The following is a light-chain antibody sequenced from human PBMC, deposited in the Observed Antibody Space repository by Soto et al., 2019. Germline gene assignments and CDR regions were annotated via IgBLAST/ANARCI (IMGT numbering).Light chain of an antibody. CDR1: SSDVGGYNY. Sequence: QSALTQPASVSGSPGQSIAISCTGTSSDVGGYNYVSWYQQHPGKAPKLMIYEVSNRPSGVSNRFSCSKSGNTASLTISGLQAEDEADYYCSSYTSRNTRVFGTGTKLTVL. V-gene: IGLV2-14*01. J-gene: IGLJ1*01. CDR2: EVS. CDR3: SSYTSRNTRV.